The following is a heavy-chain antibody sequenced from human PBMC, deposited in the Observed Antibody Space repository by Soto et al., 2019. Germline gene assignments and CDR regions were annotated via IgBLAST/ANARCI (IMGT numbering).Heavy chain of an antibody. D-gene: IGHD3-22*01. CDR2: IYSGGST. Sequence: LRLSCAASGFTVSSNYMSWVRQAPGKGLEWVSVIYSGGSTYYADSVKGRFTISRDNSKNTLCIQMNSLRAEDTAVYYCARVADSSGYPEDYYGMDVWGQGTTVTVSS. CDR3: ARVADSSGYPEDYYGMDV. V-gene: IGHV3-53*01. CDR1: GFTVSSNY. J-gene: IGHJ6*02.